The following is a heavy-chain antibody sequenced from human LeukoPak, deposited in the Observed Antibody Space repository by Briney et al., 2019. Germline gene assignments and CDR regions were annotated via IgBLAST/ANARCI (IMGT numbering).Heavy chain of an antibody. CDR1: GFTFSSYD. D-gene: IGHD3-10*01. V-gene: IGHV3-13*01. CDR3: AKDSSSGSLDY. J-gene: IGHJ4*02. CDR2: IGTAGDT. Sequence: GGSLRLSCAASGFTFSSYDMHWVRQATGKGLEWVSAIGTAGDTYYPGSVKGRFTISRDNAKNSLYLQMNSLRAEDTALYYCAKDSSSGSLDYWGQGTLVTVSS.